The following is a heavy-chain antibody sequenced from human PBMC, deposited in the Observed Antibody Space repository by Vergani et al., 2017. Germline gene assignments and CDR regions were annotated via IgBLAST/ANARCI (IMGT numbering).Heavy chain of an antibody. J-gene: IGHJ6*03. CDR2: ISYDGSKT. V-gene: IGHV3-33*05. Sequence: QVQLVESGRGVVQPGTSLRLSCEASGFKFSQFGMHCVRQGPGKGLEWVAFISYDGSKTQYADSEKGRVTISRDNSKNTVGLEMSSLRVDDTATYYCARDVWDCSGISCFLRAGEFYYMDVWGQGTTVTVSS. CDR1: GFKFSQFG. D-gene: IGHD3-16*01. CDR3: ARDVWDCSGISCFLRAGEFYYMDV.